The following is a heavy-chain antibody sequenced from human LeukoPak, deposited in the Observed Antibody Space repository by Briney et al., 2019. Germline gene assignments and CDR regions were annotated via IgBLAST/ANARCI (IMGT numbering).Heavy chain of an antibody. D-gene: IGHD3-9*01. J-gene: IGHJ4*02. CDR3: AREYYDILTGYRPFDY. CDR1: GGSISSGGYS. V-gene: IGHV4-30-2*01. CDR2: IYHSGST. Sequence: SQTLSLTCAVSGGSISSGGYSWSWIRQPPGKGLEWIGYIYHSGSTYYNPPLKSRVTISVDRSKNQFSLKLSSVTAADTAVYYCAREYYDILTGYRPFDYWGQGTLVTVSS.